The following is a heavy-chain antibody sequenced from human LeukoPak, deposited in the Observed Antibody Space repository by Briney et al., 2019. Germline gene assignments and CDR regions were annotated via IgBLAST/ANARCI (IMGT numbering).Heavy chain of an antibody. J-gene: IGHJ4*02. CDR1: GFTFSSYA. D-gene: IGHD6-13*01. CDR2: ISGSGGST. V-gene: IGHV3-23*01. CDR3: ATPPDSSSWYSPFDY. Sequence: GVSLRLSCAASGFTFSSYAMSWVRQAPGKGLEWVSAISGSGGSTYYADSVKGRFTISRDNSKNTLYLQMNSLRAEDTAVYYCATPPDSSSWYSPFDYWGQGTLVTVSS.